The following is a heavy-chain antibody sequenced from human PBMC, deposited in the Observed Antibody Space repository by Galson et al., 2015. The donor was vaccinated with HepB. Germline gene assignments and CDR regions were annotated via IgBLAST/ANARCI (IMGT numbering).Heavy chain of an antibody. D-gene: IGHD3-10*01. Sequence: SLRLSCAASGFPFSSYALHWVRQAPGKGLEWVALISYDVGTKKYYAGSVTGRFTISRDNSKNTLYLQMNSLRAEDTAVYYCARDFYYYGSGRYFQYWGQGTLVTVSS. CDR3: ARDFYYYGSGRYFQY. J-gene: IGHJ1*01. CDR2: ISYDVGTKK. V-gene: IGHV3-30*04. CDR1: GFPFSSYA.